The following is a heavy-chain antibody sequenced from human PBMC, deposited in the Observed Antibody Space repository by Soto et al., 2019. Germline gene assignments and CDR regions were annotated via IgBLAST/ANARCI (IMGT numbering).Heavy chain of an antibody. CDR3: ATDYSGYDSALRY. Sequence: QVQLVQSGAEVKKPGASVKVSCKVSVYTLTELSMHWVRQAPGKGLEWMGGFDPEDGKKIYAPKFQGRVTMTEDTSTDTAYMELSSLRSEDTAVYYCATDYSGYDSALRYWGQGTLVTVSS. D-gene: IGHD5-12*01. CDR1: VYTLTELS. V-gene: IGHV1-24*01. CDR2: FDPEDGKK. J-gene: IGHJ4*02.